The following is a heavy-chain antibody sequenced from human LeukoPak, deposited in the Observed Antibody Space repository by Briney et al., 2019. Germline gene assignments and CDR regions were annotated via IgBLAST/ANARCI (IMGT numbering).Heavy chain of an antibody. D-gene: IGHD3-3*01. CDR1: GGSISSSSYY. CDR3: ARVNAPYYDFWSGYFSSNHIYYYYGMDV. V-gene: IGHV4-39*01. CDR2: IYYSGST. Sequence: SETLSLTCTVSGGSISSSSYYWGWIRQPPGKGLEWIGSIYYSGSTYYNPSLKSRVTISVDTSKNQFSLKLSSVTAADTAVYYCARVNAPYYDFWSGYFSSNHIYYYYGMDVWGQGTTVTVSS. J-gene: IGHJ6*02.